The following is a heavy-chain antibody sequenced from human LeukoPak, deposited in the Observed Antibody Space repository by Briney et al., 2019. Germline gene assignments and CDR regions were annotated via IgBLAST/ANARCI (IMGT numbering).Heavy chain of an antibody. J-gene: IGHJ4*02. CDR2: IYSSGST. D-gene: IGHD7-27*01. V-gene: IGHV4-4*07. CDR3: ARGPGE. CDR1: GGSISSYY. Sequence: SETLSLTCTVSGGSISSYYWSWIRQPAGKGLEWIGRIYSSGSTNYNSSLKSRVSMSVDTSKNQFSLRLSSVTAADTAVYFCARGPGEWGQGTLVTVSS.